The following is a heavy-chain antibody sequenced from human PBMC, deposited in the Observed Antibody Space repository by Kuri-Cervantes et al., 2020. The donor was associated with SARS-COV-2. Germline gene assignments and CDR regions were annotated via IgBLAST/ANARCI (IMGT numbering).Heavy chain of an antibody. Sequence: SCRASGGTFSSYAISWVRQAPGKGLEWVARMRKKVNNYSTEYAASVKGRFTISRHESQNSLELQMNSLKTEDTAVYYCARDLGNGDYFMGDWGQGTLVTVSS. CDR1: GGTFSSYA. CDR2: MRKKVNNYST. CDR3: ARDLGNGDYFMGD. D-gene: IGHD4-17*01. V-gene: IGHV3-72*01. J-gene: IGHJ4*02.